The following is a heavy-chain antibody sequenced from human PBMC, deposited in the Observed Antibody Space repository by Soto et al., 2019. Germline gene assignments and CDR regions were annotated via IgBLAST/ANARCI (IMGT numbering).Heavy chain of an antibody. D-gene: IGHD5-12*01. Sequence: QVQLVESGGGVVQPGRSLRLSCAASGFTFSSYGMHWVRQAPGKGLEWVAVISYDGSNKYYADSVKGRFTISRDNSKNTLYLQMNSLRAEDTAVYYCAKDQPERGYSGYEYYYYYGMDVWGQGTTVTVSS. CDR2: ISYDGSNK. J-gene: IGHJ6*02. V-gene: IGHV3-30*18. CDR3: AKDQPERGYSGYEYYYYYGMDV. CDR1: GFTFSSYG.